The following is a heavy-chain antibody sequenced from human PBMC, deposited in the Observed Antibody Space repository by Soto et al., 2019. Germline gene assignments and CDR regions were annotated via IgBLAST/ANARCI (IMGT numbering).Heavy chain of an antibody. CDR2: ISSSSTTI. Sequence: EVQLVESGGGLVQPGGSLRLSCAASGFTFSSYGMNWVRQAPGKGLEWVSYISSSSTTIYYADSVKGRFTIFRDNAKNSLYLQLNSLRDEDTAVYYCARSPYYYDSSNYYGYWGQGTLFTVSS. J-gene: IGHJ4*02. CDR1: GFTFSSYG. CDR3: ARSPYYYDSSNYYGY. V-gene: IGHV3-48*02. D-gene: IGHD3-22*01.